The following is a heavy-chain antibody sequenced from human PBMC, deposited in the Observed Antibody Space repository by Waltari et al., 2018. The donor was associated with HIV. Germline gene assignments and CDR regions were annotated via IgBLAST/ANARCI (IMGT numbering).Heavy chain of an antibody. D-gene: IGHD5-12*01. CDR3: ARGRGIHLGMDV. V-gene: IGHV1-69*04. CDR2: IIPVLHTA. Sequence: QVRLVQSGAEVKKPGSSVKISCKASGDTFSSNAVTWVRQAPGQGLEWMGRIIPVLHTADYAQKFQCSVTITVDRSTATVYMELSSLRSDDTAVYYCARGRGIHLGMDVWGQGTTVTVSS. CDR1: GDTFSSNA. J-gene: IGHJ6*02.